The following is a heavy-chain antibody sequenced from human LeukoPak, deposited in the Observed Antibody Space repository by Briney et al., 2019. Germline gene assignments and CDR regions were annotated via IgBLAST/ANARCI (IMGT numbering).Heavy chain of an antibody. CDR1: GYTFTGYY. Sequence: ASVKVSCKASGYTFTGYYMHWVRQAPGQGLEWMGWINPNSGGTNYAQKFQGRVTMTRNTSISTAYMELSSLRSEDTAVYYCAREYGSGSSNWFDPWGQGTLVTVSS. CDR3: AREYGSGSSNWFDP. D-gene: IGHD3-10*01. J-gene: IGHJ5*02. V-gene: IGHV1-2*02. CDR2: INPNSGGT.